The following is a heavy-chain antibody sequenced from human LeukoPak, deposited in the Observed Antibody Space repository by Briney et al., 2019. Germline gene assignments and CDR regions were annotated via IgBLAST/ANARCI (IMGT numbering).Heavy chain of an antibody. CDR3: ARSGSGWFDF. Sequence: GGSLRLSCAASGFTSSSYAMSWVRQAPGKGLEWVSVIYAGGDTYYAGSVKGRFTISRDNSKNTLYLQMNSLRAEDTAVYYCARSGSGWFDFWGQGTLVTVSS. CDR1: GFTSSSYA. CDR2: IYAGGDT. D-gene: IGHD6-19*01. J-gene: IGHJ4*02. V-gene: IGHV3-23*03.